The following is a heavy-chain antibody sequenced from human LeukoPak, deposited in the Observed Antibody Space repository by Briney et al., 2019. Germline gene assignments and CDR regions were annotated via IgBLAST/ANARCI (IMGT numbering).Heavy chain of an antibody. V-gene: IGHV3-30*03. CDR3: AREDSGEAKFDY. D-gene: IGHD7-27*01. CDR2: ISYDGSNK. J-gene: IGHJ4*02. CDR1: GFTFSNAW. Sequence: PGGSLRLSCAASGFTFSNAWMNWVRQAPGKGLEWVAVISYDGSNKYYADSVKGRFTISRDNSKNTLYLQMNSLRAGDTAVYYCAREDSGEAKFDYWGQGTLVTVSS.